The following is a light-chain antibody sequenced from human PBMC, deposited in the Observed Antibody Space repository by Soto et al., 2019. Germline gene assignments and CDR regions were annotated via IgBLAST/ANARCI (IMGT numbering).Light chain of an antibody. J-gene: IGLJ1*01. CDR1: SSEVGGSKY. CDR3: GSFSSSSTLYV. CDR2: EVS. V-gene: IGLV2-14*01. Sequence: QSALTQPASVSGSPGQSITISCTGGSSEVGGSKYVSWYQQLPGKAPRLMIYEVSNRPSGVSNRFSGSKSGNTASLTVSGLQAEDEADYYCGSFSSSSTLYVFGTGTKVTVL.